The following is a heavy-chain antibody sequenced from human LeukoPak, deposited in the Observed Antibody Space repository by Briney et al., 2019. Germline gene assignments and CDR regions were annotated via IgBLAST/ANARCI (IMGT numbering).Heavy chain of an antibody. CDR2: ITGSGDTT. CDR3: AKVEKIGVVITTPLDS. CDR1: RFTFSGYA. V-gene: IGHV3-23*01. D-gene: IGHD3-22*01. J-gene: IGHJ4*02. Sequence: PGGSLRLSCAASRFTFSGYAMSWVRQAPGKGLEWVSTITGSGDTTYYADSVKGRFTISRDNSKNTLYLQMNSLRADDTAVYYCAKVEKIGVVITTPLDSWGQGTLVTVSS.